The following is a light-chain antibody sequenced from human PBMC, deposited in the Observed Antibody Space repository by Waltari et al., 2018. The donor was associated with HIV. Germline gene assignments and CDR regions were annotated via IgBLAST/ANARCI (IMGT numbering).Light chain of an antibody. CDR3: CSYAGTYTYVL. CDR1: SSDVGGYDS. V-gene: IGLV2-11*01. Sequence: TQPRSVSGSPGQSVTISCTGTSSDVGGYDSVSWYLQHPGKVPKLIIYEVIKLPSGVPDRFSGSKSGNTASLTISGLQTEDEADYFCCSYAGTYTYVLFGGGTKLTVL. CDR2: EVI. J-gene: IGLJ3*02.